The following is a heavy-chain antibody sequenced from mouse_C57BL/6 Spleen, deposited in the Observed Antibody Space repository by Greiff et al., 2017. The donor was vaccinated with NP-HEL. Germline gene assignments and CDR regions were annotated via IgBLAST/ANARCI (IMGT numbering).Heavy chain of an antibody. J-gene: IGHJ4*01. V-gene: IGHV1-64*01. CDR3: AREAWEYGNYGAMDY. D-gene: IGHD2-10*02. CDR2: IHPNSGST. Sequence: VQLQQPGAELVKPGASVKLSCKASGYTFTSYWMHWVKQRPGQGLEWIGMIHPNSGSTNYNEKFKSKATLTVDKSSSTAYMQLSSLTSEDSAVYYCAREAWEYGNYGAMDYWGQGTSVTVSS. CDR1: GYTFTSYW.